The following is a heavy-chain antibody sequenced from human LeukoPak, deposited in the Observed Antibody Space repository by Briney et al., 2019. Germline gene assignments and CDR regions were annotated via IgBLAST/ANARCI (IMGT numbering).Heavy chain of an antibody. CDR1: GGSISSGSYY. Sequence: SETLSLTCTVSGGSISSGSYYWSWIRQPAGKGLEWIGRIYTSGSTNYNPSLKSRDTISVDTSKNQFSLKLSSVTAADTAVYYCARDGPALDPWGQGTLVTVSS. CDR3: ARDGPALDP. CDR2: IYTSGST. J-gene: IGHJ5*02. V-gene: IGHV4-61*02.